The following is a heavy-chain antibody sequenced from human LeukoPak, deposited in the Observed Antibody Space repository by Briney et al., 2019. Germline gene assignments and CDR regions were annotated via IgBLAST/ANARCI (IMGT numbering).Heavy chain of an antibody. CDR3: AKGGYFDWYGY. D-gene: IGHD3-9*01. CDR2: ISYDGNNK. Sequence: GGSLRLSCAASGFTSSSYAMHWVRQAPGKGLEWVAVISYDGNNKYYADSVKGRFTISRDNSKKTLYLQMDSLGAEDTAVYYCAKGGYFDWYGYWGQGTLVTVSS. J-gene: IGHJ4*02. CDR1: GFTSSSYA. V-gene: IGHV3-30*04.